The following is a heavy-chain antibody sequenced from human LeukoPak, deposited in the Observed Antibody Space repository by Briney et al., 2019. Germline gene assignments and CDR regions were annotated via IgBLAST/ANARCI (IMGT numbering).Heavy chain of an antibody. V-gene: IGHV4-31*03. CDR1: GASISTGGYY. J-gene: IGHJ6*02. Sequence: SETLSLTCTFSGASISTGGYYWTWIRQPPGEGLEWIGYIYYTGSVDYNPSLKSRLTISLDTSKNQFSLKLNSVTAADTAVYYCTREHTYYFGSQTSTLDVWGQGTAVTVSS. CDR3: TREHTYYFGSQTSTLDV. CDR2: IYYTGSV. D-gene: IGHD3-10*01.